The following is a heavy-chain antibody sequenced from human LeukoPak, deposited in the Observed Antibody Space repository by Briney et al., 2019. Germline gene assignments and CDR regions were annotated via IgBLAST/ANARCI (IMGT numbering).Heavy chain of an antibody. J-gene: IGHJ4*02. CDR1: GGSINSYY. V-gene: IGHV4-59*08. D-gene: IGHD3-10*01. CDR3: ARHYGSGRPYFDY. Sequence: PSETLSLTCTVSGGSINSYYWSWIRQPPGKGLEWIGYIYYSGSTNYNPSLKSRVTISVDTSKNQFSLRLSSVTAADTAVFYCARHYGSGRPYFDYWGQGTLVTVSS. CDR2: IYYSGST.